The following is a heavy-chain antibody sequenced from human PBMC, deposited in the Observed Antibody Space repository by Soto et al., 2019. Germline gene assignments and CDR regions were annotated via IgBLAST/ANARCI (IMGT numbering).Heavy chain of an antibody. D-gene: IGHD1-26*01. CDR2: ISAYNGNT. J-gene: IGHJ6*02. CDR1: GYTFTSYG. CDR3: AREALLRLYYYYSMDV. Sequence: QVQLVQSGAEVKKPGASVKVSCKASGYTFTSYGIGWVRQAPGQGLEWMGWISAYNGNTNYAQKLQGTVTMTTDTPTSTAYMELRSLRSDDTAVYYCAREALLRLYYYYSMDVWGQGTTVTVSS. V-gene: IGHV1-18*01.